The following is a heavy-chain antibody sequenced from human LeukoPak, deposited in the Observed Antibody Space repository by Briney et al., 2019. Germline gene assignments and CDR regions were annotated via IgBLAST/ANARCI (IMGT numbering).Heavy chain of an antibody. V-gene: IGHV3-9*01. CDR3: AKDNGNGWLGEFAF. D-gene: IGHD3-10*01. J-gene: IGHJ4*02. Sequence: GTSLRLSCAASRFTFHDSAFHWVRQAPGKGLEWVAGIGFRIDNVDYADSVKGRFTISRDNAKKSLYLQMDSLRAEDTAFYYCAKDNGNGWLGEFAFWGQGILVTVSS. CDR1: RFTFHDSA. CDR2: IGFRIDNV.